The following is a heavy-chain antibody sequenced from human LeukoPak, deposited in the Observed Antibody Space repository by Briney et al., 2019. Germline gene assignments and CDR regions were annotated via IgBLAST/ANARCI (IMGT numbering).Heavy chain of an antibody. V-gene: IGHV7-4-1*02. CDR3: ARGIEGGGSSGYWVDYYYYYMDV. CDR1: GYTFTSYA. CDR2: INTNTGNP. J-gene: IGHJ6*03. Sequence: GASVKVSCKASGYTFTSYAMNWVRQAPGQGLEWMGWINTNTGNPTYAQGFTGRFVFSLDTSVSTAYLQISSLKAEDTAVYYCARGIEGGGSSGYWVDYYYYYMDVWGKGTTVTVSS. D-gene: IGHD6-13*01.